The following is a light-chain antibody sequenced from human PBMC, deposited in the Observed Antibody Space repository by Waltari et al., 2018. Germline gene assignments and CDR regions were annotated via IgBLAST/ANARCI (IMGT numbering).Light chain of an antibody. CDR1: SSNIGRNV. CDR3: AAWDDSLHGPV. CDR2: RNN. Sequence: QSVLTQPPSASGTPGQRVTISCSGSSSNIGRNVANWSQQLPGTAPKVLIFRNNQRPSGGPDRFSGPKPGTSAALAISGLQSEDEGDYYCAAWDDSLHGPVFGAGTKVTVL. J-gene: IGLJ3*02. V-gene: IGLV1-44*01.